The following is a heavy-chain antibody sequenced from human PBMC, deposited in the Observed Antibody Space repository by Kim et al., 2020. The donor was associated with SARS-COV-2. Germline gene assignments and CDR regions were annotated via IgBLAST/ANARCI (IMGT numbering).Heavy chain of an antibody. J-gene: IGHJ6*03. CDR2: ISYDGSNK. CDR3: ARDGHSSGWYSSMILDYYYYMDV. D-gene: IGHD6-19*01. Sequence: GGSLRLSCAASGFTFSSYAMHWVRQAPGKGLEWVAVISYDGSNKYYADSVKGRFTISRDNSKNTLYLQMNSLRAEDTAVYYCARDGHSSGWYSSMILDYYYYMDVWGKGTTVTVSS. V-gene: IGHV3-30-3*01. CDR1: GFTFSSYA.